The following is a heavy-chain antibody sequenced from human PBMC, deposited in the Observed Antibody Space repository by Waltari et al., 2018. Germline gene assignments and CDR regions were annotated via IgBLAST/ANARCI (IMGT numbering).Heavy chain of an antibody. Sequence: EEQLVESRGGLAQPGESLRLSCAASGFTFSRYWMDWVRQAPGKGLVWVSRINSDGSSTTYADSVKGRFTISRDNAKNTLYVQMNRLRAEDTAVYYCARVATKTYSSPVPGRPYYYGMDVWGQGTTVTVSS. D-gene: IGHD3-22*01. CDR1: GFTFSRYW. CDR3: ARVATKTYSSPVPGRPYYYGMDV. J-gene: IGHJ6*02. CDR2: INSDGSST. V-gene: IGHV3-74*01.